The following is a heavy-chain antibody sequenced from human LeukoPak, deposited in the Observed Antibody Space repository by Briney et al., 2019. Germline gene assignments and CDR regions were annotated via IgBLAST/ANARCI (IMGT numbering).Heavy chain of an antibody. D-gene: IGHD6-13*01. J-gene: IGHJ4*02. CDR3: ARDGYSSSWYLPTEVGY. Sequence: GGSLRLYCAASGFTFSSYSMNWVRQAPGKGLEWVSSISSSSSYIYYADSVKGRFTISKDNAKNSLYLQMNSLRAEDTAVYYCARDGYSSSWYLPTEVGYWGQGTLVTVSS. CDR2: ISSSSSYI. CDR1: GFTFSSYS. V-gene: IGHV3-21*01.